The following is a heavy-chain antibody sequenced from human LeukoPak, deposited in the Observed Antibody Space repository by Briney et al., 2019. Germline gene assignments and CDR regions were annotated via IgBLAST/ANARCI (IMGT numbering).Heavy chain of an antibody. J-gene: IGHJ4*02. Sequence: SETLSLTCTVSGDSINAYYWGWIRQPPGKGLEWIGYIYFSGTTKYNPSLESRVTISLDKSKNHLSLNLTSVTAADTAVYYCSRENGAFSPFGYWGQGTLVTVPS. CDR3: SRENGAFSPFGY. CDR2: IYFSGTT. D-gene: IGHD2-8*01. V-gene: IGHV4-59*12. CDR1: GDSINAYY.